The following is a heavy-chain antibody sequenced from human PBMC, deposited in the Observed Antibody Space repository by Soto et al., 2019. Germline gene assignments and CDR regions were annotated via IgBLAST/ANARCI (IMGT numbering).Heavy chain of an antibody. V-gene: IGHV4-34*01. CDR2: INHSGST. CDR1: GGSFSGYY. CDR3: ARYDILTGSPPKYDY. Sequence: SETLSLTCAVYGGSFSGYYWSWIRQPPGKGLEWIGEINHSGSTNYNPSLKSRVTISVDTSKNQFSLKLSSVTAADTAVYYCARYDILTGSPPKYDYWGQGTLVTVS. D-gene: IGHD3-9*01. J-gene: IGHJ4*02.